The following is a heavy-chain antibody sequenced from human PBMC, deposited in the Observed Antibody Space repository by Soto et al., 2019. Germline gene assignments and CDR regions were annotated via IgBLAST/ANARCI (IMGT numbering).Heavy chain of an antibody. D-gene: IGHD6-6*01. CDR3: AKDYGSSGIDY. CDR2: ISYDGSNK. V-gene: IGHV3-30*18. Sequence: HPGGSLRLSCAASGFTFSSYGMHWVRQAPGKGLEWVAVISYDGSNKYYADSVKGRFTISRDNSKNTLYLQMNSLRAEDTAVYYCAKDYGSSGIDYWGQGTLVTVSS. CDR1: GFTFSSYG. J-gene: IGHJ4*02.